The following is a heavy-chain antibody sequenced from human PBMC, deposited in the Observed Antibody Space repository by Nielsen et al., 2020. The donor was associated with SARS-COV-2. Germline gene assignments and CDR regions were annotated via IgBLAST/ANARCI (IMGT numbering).Heavy chain of an antibody. J-gene: IGHJ6*02. V-gene: IGHV1-3*01. CDR2: INAGNGNT. Sequence: ASVKVSCKASGYTFTSYAMHWVRQAPGQRLEWMGWINAGNGNTKYSQKFQGRVTITRDTSASTAYMELSSLRSEDTAVYYCARGPYSSGFYYYYYGMDVWGQGTTVTASS. CDR3: ARGPYSSGFYYYYYGMDV. D-gene: IGHD6-19*01. CDR1: GYTFTSYA.